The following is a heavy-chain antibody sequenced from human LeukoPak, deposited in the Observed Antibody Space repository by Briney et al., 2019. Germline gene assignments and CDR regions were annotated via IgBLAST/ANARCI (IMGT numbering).Heavy chain of an antibody. CDR1: GGSISSYY. CDR2: IYYSGST. J-gene: IGHJ6*02. Sequence: SETLSLTCTVSGGSISSYYWSWIRQPPGKGLEWIGYIYYSGSTNYNPSLKSRVTISVDTSKNQFSLKLSSVTAADTAVYYCARQTIAAAGTWMDAWGQGTTVTVSS. V-gene: IGHV4-59*08. D-gene: IGHD6-13*01. CDR3: ARQTIAAAGTWMDA.